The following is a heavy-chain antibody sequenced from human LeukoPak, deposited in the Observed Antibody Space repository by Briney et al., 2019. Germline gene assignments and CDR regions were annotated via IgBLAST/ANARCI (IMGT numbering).Heavy chain of an antibody. D-gene: IGHD5-12*01. CDR1: GFSFTNYC. V-gene: IGHV5-51*01. CDR3: ALRSDYDYDY. Sequence: PGESLKISCKASGFSFTNYCIGWVRQMPGKGLEWMGIICPGDSDTRYSPSFQGQVTISADKSISTAYLQWSSLKASDTAMYYCALRSDYDYDYWGQGTLVTVSS. CDR2: ICPGDSDT. J-gene: IGHJ4*02.